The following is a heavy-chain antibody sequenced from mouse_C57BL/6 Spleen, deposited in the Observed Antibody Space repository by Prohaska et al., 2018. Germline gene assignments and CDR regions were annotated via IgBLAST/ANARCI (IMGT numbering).Heavy chain of an antibody. CDR1: GYAFSSYW. V-gene: IGHV1-80*01. CDR2: IYPGDGDT. J-gene: IGHJ3*01. Sequence: QVQLQQSGAELVKPGASVKISCKASGYAFSSYWMNWVKQRPGKGLEWIGQIYPGDGDTNYNGKFKGKATLTADKSSSTAYMQLSSLTSEDSAVYFCARGEDDYSWFAYWGQGTLVTVSA. D-gene: IGHD2-4*01. CDR3: ARGEDDYSWFAY.